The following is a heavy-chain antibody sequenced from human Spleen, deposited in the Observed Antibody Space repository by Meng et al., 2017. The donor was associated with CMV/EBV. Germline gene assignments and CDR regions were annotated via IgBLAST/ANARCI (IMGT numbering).Heavy chain of an antibody. Sequence: SGYTFKNFGTTWIRQAPGQGLEWVGWISPNSGNMRFAQKFQGRVTMTTDTSTSTAYMELRSLRSDDTAAYFCARGISDSKYGSWFDPWGQGTLVTVSS. CDR1: GYTFKNFG. CDR3: ARGISDSKYGSWFDP. D-gene: IGHD1-14*01. CDR2: ISPNSGNM. V-gene: IGHV1-18*01. J-gene: IGHJ5*02.